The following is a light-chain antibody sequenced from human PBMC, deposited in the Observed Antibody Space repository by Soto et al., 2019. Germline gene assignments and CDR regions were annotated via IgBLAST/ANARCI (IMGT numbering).Light chain of an antibody. CDR1: QSVGRNY. J-gene: IGKJ4*01. V-gene: IGKV3-20*01. Sequence: EIVLTQSPGTLSLSPGERATLSCRASQSVGRNYLAWYQQKPGQAPRLLIHAASSRATGIPDTFSGSGSETYFTLTIRRLEPEDFAVYYCQQYAESPLTFGGGTKVEIK. CDR2: AAS. CDR3: QQYAESPLT.